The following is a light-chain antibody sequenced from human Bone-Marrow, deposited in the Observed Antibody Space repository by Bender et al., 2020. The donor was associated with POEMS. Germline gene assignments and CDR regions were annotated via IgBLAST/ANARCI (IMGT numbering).Light chain of an antibody. Sequence: ELTQPPSVTVSPGQTANILCSGDNLGAKYVAWYQHKPGQSPVLVIYQDEKRPSGIPERFSGSNSGNTATLSISRVEVGDEADYYCQVWESTTDHHVIFGGGTRLTVL. V-gene: IGLV3-1*01. J-gene: IGLJ2*01. CDR2: QDE. CDR1: NLGAKY. CDR3: QVWESTTDHHVI.